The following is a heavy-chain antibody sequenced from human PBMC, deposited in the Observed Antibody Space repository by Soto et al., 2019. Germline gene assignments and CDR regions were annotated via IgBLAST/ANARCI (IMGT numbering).Heavy chain of an antibody. J-gene: IGHJ4*02. V-gene: IGHV3-9*01. CDR2: LTSNSAGV. D-gene: IGHD2-2*01. CDR3: AKGQELRSTYPLPILDY. CDR1: GYSFDDYA. Sequence: EVHLVESGGGLVQPGRSLRLSCAASGYSFDDYAMHWVRQIPGRGLELVAGLTSNSAGVGYADSVKGRFTISRDNAENSLYLEMHSVSTDDTAFYYCAKGQELRSTYPLPILDYWGQGTLVTVSS.